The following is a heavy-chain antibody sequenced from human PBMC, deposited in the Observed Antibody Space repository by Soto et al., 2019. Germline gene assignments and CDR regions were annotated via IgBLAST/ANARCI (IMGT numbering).Heavy chain of an antibody. D-gene: IGHD2-15*01. CDR1: GYSFTSYW. CDR3: ARGGYCSGGSCYPYYFHGMDV. CDR2: IYPADSDT. J-gene: IGHJ6*02. V-gene: IGHV5-51*01. Sequence: GESLKISCKGSGYSFTSYWIAWVRQMPGKGLEWMGIIYPADSDTRYSPSFQGQVTISVDKSISTAYPQWSSLKASDTAMYYCARGGYCSGGSCYPYYFHGMDVWGQGTTVTVS.